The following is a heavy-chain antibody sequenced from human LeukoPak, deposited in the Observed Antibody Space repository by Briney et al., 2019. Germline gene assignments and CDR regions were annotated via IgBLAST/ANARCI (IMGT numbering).Heavy chain of an antibody. CDR3: ARRLADRYSYFDY. Sequence: SETLSLTCTVSGGSISSGGYYWSWIRQPPGKGLEWIGYIYYSGSTYYNPSLKSRVTISVDTSKNQFSLKLSSVTAADTAVYYCARRLADRYSYFDYWGQGTLVTVSS. CDR1: GGSISSGGYY. D-gene: IGHD3-9*01. J-gene: IGHJ4*02. CDR2: IYYSGST. V-gene: IGHV4-31*03.